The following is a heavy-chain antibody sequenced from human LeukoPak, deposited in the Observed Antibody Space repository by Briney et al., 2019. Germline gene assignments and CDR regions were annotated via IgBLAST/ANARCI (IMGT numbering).Heavy chain of an antibody. CDR2: ISSSSSYI. J-gene: IGHJ3*02. Sequence: GGSLRLSCAASGFTFSSYSMNWVRQAPGKGLEWVSSISSSSSYIYYADSVKGRFTISRDNAKNSLYLQMNSLRAEDTAVYYCARAVNKFPGNAFDIWGQGTMVTVSS. V-gene: IGHV3-21*01. CDR3: ARAVNKFPGNAFDI. D-gene: IGHD6-13*01. CDR1: GFTFSSYS.